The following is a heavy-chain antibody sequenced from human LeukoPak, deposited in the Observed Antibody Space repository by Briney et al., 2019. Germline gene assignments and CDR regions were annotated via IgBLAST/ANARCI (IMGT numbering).Heavy chain of an antibody. Sequence: SETLSLTCTVSGGSISNYYWHWVRQPPGKGLEWIGYIYSSGSTNYYRSLNRRVSISVDTSKNQFSLKLNSVTAADTSVYFCATRRYCSNGICPNWYFDLWGRGTLVTVSS. J-gene: IGHJ2*01. CDR2: IYSSGST. CDR1: GGSISNYY. V-gene: IGHV4-59*01. D-gene: IGHD2-8*01. CDR3: ATRRYCSNGICPNWYFDL.